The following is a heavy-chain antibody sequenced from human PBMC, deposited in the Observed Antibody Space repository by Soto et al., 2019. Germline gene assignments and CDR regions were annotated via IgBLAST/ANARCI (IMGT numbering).Heavy chain of an antibody. J-gene: IGHJ4*02. CDR2: IYYSGTT. D-gene: IGHD3-10*01. CDR1: GDSISNYY. V-gene: IGHV4-59*03. CDR3: AVLLAGGGGDGN. Sequence: SETLSLTCTVSGDSISNYYWTWIRQPPGKGLEWIGYIYYSGTTNYNPSLKSRVSMPVDASKNQFSLKLNSVTAADTAIYYCAVLLAGGGGDGNWGQGTLVTVSS.